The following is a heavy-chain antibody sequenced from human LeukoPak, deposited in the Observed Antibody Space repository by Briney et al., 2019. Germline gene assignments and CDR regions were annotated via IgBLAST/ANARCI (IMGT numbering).Heavy chain of an antibody. V-gene: IGHV1-2*02. J-gene: IGHJ4*02. CDR1: GYTFTGYY. D-gene: IGHD2-21*01. Sequence: ASVKVSCKASGYTFTGYYMHWVRQAPGQGLEWMGWINPNSGGTNYAQKFQGRVTMTRDTSISTAYMEQSRLRSDDTAVYYCAREGGIGQYYFDYWGQGTQVTVSS. CDR3: AREGGIGQYYFDY. CDR2: INPNSGGT.